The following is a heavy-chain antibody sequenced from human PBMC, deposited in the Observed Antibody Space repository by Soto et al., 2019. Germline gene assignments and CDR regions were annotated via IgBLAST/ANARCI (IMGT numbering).Heavy chain of an antibody. CDR3: AKEIRPRFGEGGNYYGMDL. J-gene: IGHJ6*02. CDR2: IYYSGRT. CDR1: GGSIRDYF. D-gene: IGHD3-10*01. Sequence: QVQLQESGPGLVKPSETLSLTCTVSGGSIRDYFWTWIRQPPGKGLEWIGYIYYSGRTNYNPSLKSRVSISVDTSKNHFSLQLRSVTAADTAVYYCAKEIRPRFGEGGNYYGMDLWGLGTTVTVS. V-gene: IGHV4-59*01.